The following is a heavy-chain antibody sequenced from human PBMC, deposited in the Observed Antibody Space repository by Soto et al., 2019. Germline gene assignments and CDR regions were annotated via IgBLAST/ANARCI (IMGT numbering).Heavy chain of an antibody. V-gene: IGHV4-61*08. D-gene: IGHD6-19*01. CDR1: GGSISSGGYS. CDR3: ARVGGSGWNFDS. J-gene: IGHJ4*02. Sequence: SETLSLTCAVSGGSISSGGYSWSWIRQPPGKGLEWIGYIYYSGSTNYNPSLKSRVTMSVDTSKNQFSLKLNSMTAADTAIYYCARVGGSGWNFDSWGQGILVTVSS. CDR2: IYYSGST.